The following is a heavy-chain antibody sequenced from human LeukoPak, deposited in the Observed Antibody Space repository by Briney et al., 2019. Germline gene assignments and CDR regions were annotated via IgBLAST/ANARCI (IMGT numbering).Heavy chain of an antibody. Sequence: GASVNVSCRASGYTFTSYDINWVRQATGQGLEWMGWMNPNRGNTGYAQKFQGRVTMTRNTSISTAYMELSSLRSEDTAVYYCASTEKYYYDSSGFVLSDAFDIWGQGTMVTVSS. CDR2: MNPNRGNT. CDR1: GYTFTSYD. V-gene: IGHV1-8*01. D-gene: IGHD3-22*01. CDR3: ASTEKYYYDSSGFVLSDAFDI. J-gene: IGHJ3*02.